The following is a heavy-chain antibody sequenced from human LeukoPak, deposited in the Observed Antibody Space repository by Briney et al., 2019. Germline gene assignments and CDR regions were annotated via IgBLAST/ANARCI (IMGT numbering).Heavy chain of an antibody. V-gene: IGHV4-39*01. CDR1: GGSISSNSHY. CDR2: MYYSEGP. J-gene: IGHJ4*02. D-gene: IGHD2-8*02. CDR3: ARVYWWSPSGYYFDY. Sequence: SETLSLTCTVSGGSISSNSHYWGWIRQPPGKGLEWIGSMYYSEGPYYNPSLRNRVTISVDTSKNQFSLKLSSVTAADTAVYYCARVYWWSPSGYYFDYWGQGTLVTVSS.